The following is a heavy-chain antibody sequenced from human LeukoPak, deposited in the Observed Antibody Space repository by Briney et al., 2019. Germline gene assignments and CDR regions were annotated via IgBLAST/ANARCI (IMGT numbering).Heavy chain of an antibody. Sequence: GGSLRLSCVASGFTFSDHGIHWVRRAPGKGLEWVAVIWSDGSNKYYADSVKGRFTISRDNSKKTLYLQMNSLRVEDTAVYYCVRASGSFDYWGQGTLVTVSS. CDR3: VRASGSFDY. J-gene: IGHJ4*02. V-gene: IGHV3-33*01. CDR2: IWSDGSNK. D-gene: IGHD3-10*01. CDR1: GFTFSDHG.